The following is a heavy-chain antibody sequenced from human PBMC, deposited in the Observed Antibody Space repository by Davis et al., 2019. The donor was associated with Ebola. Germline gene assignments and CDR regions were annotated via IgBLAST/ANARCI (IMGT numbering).Heavy chain of an antibody. V-gene: IGHV3-64D*06. CDR1: SFPFSSYI. J-gene: IGHJ4*02. Sequence: GESLKISCSASSFPFSSYIMHWVRQAPGKGLEYVSSISSKGGSTNYADSVKGRFTISRDNSKNMLFLQMTSLRDDDTAVYYCARARGLGGSYPNYFDYWGQGTLVTVSS. CDR2: ISSKGGST. D-gene: IGHD3-16*01. CDR3: ARARGLGGSYPNYFDY.